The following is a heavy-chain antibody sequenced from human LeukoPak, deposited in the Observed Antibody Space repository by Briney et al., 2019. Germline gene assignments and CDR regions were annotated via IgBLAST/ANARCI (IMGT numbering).Heavy chain of an antibody. D-gene: IGHD1-26*01. Sequence: GGSLRLSCAASGFTFDDYAMHWVRQAPGKGLEWVSGISWSSGSIGYADSVKGRFTISRDNAKNSLYLQMNSLRAEDTAVYYCARRVGAYDYWGQGTLVTVSS. CDR1: GFTFDDYA. J-gene: IGHJ4*02. CDR3: ARRVGAYDY. V-gene: IGHV3-9*01. CDR2: ISWSSGSI.